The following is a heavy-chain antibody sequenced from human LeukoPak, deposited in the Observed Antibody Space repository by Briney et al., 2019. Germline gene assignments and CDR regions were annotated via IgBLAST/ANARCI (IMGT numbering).Heavy chain of an antibody. Sequence: ASVKVSCKASGYTFTSYGISWVRQAPGQGLEWMGWISAYNGNTNYAQKLQGRVTMTTDTSTSTAYMELRSLRSDDTAVYYCARDVGGNYYYYYMDVWGKGTTVTISS. J-gene: IGHJ6*03. D-gene: IGHD2-15*01. CDR2: ISAYNGNT. CDR1: GYTFTSYG. CDR3: ARDVGGNYYYYYMDV. V-gene: IGHV1-18*01.